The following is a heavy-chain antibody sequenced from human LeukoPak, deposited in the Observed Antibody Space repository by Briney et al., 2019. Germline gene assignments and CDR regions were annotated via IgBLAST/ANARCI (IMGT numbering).Heavy chain of an antibody. CDR2: IYASGST. V-gene: IGHV4-4*07. CDR1: GGSISSYY. Sequence: SETLSLTCTVSGGSISSYYWSWIRQPPGKGLEWIGRIYASGSTNWNPSLKSRVTMSVDTSKNQFSLKLSSVTAADTAVYYCARDSTYSFDYWGQGTLVTVSS. J-gene: IGHJ4*02. CDR3: ARDSTYSFDY.